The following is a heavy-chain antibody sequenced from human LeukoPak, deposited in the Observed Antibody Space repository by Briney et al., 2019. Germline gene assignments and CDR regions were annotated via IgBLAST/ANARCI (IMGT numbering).Heavy chain of an antibody. V-gene: IGHV4-34*01. J-gene: IGHJ4*02. CDR1: GGSFSGYY. Sequence: SETLSLTCAVYGGSFSGYYWSWIRQPPGKGLEWIGEINHSGSTNYNPSLKSRVTISVDTSKNQFSLKLSSVTAADTAMYYCARGGLDYWGQGTLVTVSS. CDR3: ARGGLDY. CDR2: INHSGST.